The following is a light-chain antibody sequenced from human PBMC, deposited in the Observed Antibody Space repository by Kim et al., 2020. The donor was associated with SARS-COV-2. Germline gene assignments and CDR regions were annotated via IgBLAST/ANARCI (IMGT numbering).Light chain of an antibody. J-gene: IGKJ1*01. CDR3: QQYDTYPWT. CDR2: KVS. Sequence: TSVGDSVTITCRASQSIKILLAWYQQRPGKAPKLLIYKVSSLEYGVPSRFSGSGSGTEFTLTISSLQPDDFATYYCQQYDTYPWTFGQGTKVDIK. V-gene: IGKV1-5*03. CDR1: QSIKIL.